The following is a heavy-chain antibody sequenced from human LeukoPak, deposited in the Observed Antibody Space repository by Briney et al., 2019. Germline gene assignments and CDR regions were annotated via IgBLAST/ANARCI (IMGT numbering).Heavy chain of an antibody. J-gene: IGHJ3*02. V-gene: IGHV4-4*02. CDR2: IYHSGST. D-gene: IGHD4-17*01. Sequence: GSLRLSCAASGFTVSSNYMSWVRQPPGKGLEWIGEIYHSGSTNYNPSLKSRVTISVDKSKNQFSLKLSSVTAADTAVYYCAVYGDLARKVFDIWGQGTMVTVSS. CDR3: AVYGDLARKVFDI. CDR1: GFTVSSNY.